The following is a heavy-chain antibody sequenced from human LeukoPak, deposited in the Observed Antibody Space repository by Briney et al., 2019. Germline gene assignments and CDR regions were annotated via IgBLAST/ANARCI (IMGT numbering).Heavy chain of an antibody. J-gene: IGHJ4*02. Sequence: GGSLRLACAASGLTFSSYGMHWVRQAPGKGLEWVAFIRYDGSNKYDADSVKGRFTISRDNSKNTLYLQMNSLRSEDTAVYYCAKPLGGGPPRPLDYWGQGTLVTVSS. V-gene: IGHV3-30*02. CDR1: GLTFSSYG. CDR3: AKPLGGGPPRPLDY. D-gene: IGHD3-16*01. CDR2: IRYDGSNK.